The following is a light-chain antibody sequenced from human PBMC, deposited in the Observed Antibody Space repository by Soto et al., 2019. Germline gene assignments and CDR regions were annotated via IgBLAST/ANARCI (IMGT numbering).Light chain of an antibody. V-gene: IGKV1-8*01. Sequence: IQMTQSPSSLSASVGDRVSITCRATQDIGTYLAWYQQIPGKAPKLLIYDASTLQTGVPSRFSGSGSGTDFTLTISYLQSEDFGTYYCQQFYNYPRTFGQGTKVDI. CDR1: QDIGTY. CDR3: QQFYNYPRT. J-gene: IGKJ1*01. CDR2: DAS.